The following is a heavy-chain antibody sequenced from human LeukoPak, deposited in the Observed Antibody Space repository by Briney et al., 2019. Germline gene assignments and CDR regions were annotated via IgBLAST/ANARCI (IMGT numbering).Heavy chain of an antibody. V-gene: IGHV5-51*01. D-gene: IGHD6-19*01. Sequence: GESLKISCKAFGYSFTSDWIGWVRQTPGKGLEWVGIIYPGDSDTRYSPSFQGQVTISADKSISTAYLQWSSLKASDTAMYYCAGHDRITVAGALHYAMDVWGQGTTVTVSS. CDR2: IYPGDSDT. CDR3: AGHDRITVAGALHYAMDV. CDR1: GYSFTSDW. J-gene: IGHJ6*02.